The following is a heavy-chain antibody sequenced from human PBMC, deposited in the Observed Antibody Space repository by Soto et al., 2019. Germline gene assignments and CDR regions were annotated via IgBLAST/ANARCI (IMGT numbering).Heavy chain of an antibody. CDR3: ARDNWGRNVGYYGLDV. J-gene: IGHJ6*02. D-gene: IGHD3-16*01. V-gene: IGHV3-53*04. Sequence: EVQLVESGGGLVQPGGSLRLSCAASRFNVSSNYMSWVRQAPGKGLEWVSVIYSGGGGAYYADSVKGRFTISRHNSKNTVYLEISNLRADDTAVYYCARDNWGRNVGYYGLDVWGQGTTVTVSS. CDR1: RFNVSSNY. CDR2: IYSGGGGA.